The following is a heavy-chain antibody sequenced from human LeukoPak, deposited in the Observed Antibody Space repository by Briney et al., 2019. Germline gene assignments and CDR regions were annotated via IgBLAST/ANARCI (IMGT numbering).Heavy chain of an antibody. CDR2: IYYSGST. CDR1: GGSISSSSYY. J-gene: IGHJ5*02. V-gene: IGHV4-39*01. CDR3: ASQYSSSWYNWFDP. D-gene: IGHD6-13*01. Sequence: SETLYLTCTVSGGSISSSSYYWGWIRQPPGKGLEWIGSIYYSGSTYYNPSLKSRVTISVDTSKNQFSLKLSSVTAADTAVYYCASQYSSSWYNWFDPWGQGTLVTVSS.